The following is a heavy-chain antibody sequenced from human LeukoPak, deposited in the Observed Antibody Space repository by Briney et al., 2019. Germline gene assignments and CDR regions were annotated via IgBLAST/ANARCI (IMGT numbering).Heavy chain of an antibody. J-gene: IGHJ5*02. CDR3: AXXXXXXXXXYTGKVGVWFDP. D-gene: IGHD3-3*01. Sequence: PSETLSLTCAVYGGSFSGYYWSWIRQPPGKGLEWIGEINHSGSTNYNPSLKSRVTISVDTSKNQFSLKLSSVTAADTAVYYCAXXXXXXXXXYTGKVGVWFDPWGQGTLVTVSS. V-gene: IGHV4-34*01. CDR1: GGSFSGYY. CDR2: INHSGST.